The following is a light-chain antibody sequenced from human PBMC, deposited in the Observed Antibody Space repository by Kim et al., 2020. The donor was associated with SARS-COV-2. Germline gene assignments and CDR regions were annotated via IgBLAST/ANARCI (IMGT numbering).Light chain of an antibody. CDR2: LNSDGSH. CDR3: QTWGTGIRV. Sequence: SVKLTCTLSSGHSSYAIAWHQQQPEKGPRYLMKLNSDGSHSKGDGIPDRFSGSSSGAERYLTISSLQSEDEADYYCQTWGTGIRVFGGGTQLSV. V-gene: IGLV4-69*01. CDR1: SGHSSYA. J-gene: IGLJ3*02.